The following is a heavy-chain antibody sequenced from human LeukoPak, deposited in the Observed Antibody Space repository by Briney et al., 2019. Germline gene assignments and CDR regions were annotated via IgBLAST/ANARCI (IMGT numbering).Heavy chain of an antibody. J-gene: IGHJ4*02. V-gene: IGHV4-39*01. CDR2: IYYSGST. CDR3: AKRWGYSGGYFDY. CDR1: GGSISSSSYY. Sequence: SETLSLTCTVSGGSISSSSYYWGWIRQPPGKGLEWIGSIYYSGSTYYNPSLKSRVTISVDTSKNQFSLKLSSVTAADTAVYYCAKRWGYSGGYFDYWGQGTQVTVSS. D-gene: IGHD2-15*01.